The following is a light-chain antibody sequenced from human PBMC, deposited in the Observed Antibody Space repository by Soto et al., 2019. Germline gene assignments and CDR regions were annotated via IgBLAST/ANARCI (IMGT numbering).Light chain of an antibody. CDR2: GAS. Sequence: EIVLTQSPGTLSLSPGERATLSCRASQSVSSSYLAWYQQKPGQAPRLLIYGASSRATGIPDRFSGSGSGTDLNVTISRLEPEDFAVYYCQQYGSSPWTFGQGTKVDIK. V-gene: IGKV3-20*01. CDR3: QQYGSSPWT. CDR1: QSVSSSY. J-gene: IGKJ1*01.